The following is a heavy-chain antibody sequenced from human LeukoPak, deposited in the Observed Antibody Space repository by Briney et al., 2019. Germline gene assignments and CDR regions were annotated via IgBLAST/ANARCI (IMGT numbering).Heavy chain of an antibody. CDR3: ARVDGDYNMGYHGMDV. V-gene: IGHV1-2*02. Sequence: ASVKVSCKASGYTFTGYYMHWVRQAPGQGLEWMGWINPNSGGTNYAQKFQGRVTMTRDTSISTAYMELSRLRSDDTAVYYCARVDGDYNMGYHGMDVWGQGTTVTVSS. CDR1: GYTFTGYY. CDR2: INPNSGGT. D-gene: IGHD4-17*01. J-gene: IGHJ6*02.